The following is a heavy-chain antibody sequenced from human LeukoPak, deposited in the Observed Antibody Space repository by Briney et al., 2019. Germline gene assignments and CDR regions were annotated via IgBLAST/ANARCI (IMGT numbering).Heavy chain of an antibody. J-gene: IGHJ4*02. D-gene: IGHD3-9*01. Sequence: GGSLRLSCAASGFTFDKAWMTWVRQAPGKGLVWVSRINSDGRSTNYADSVKGRFSISRDNAENTLYLQMNSLRVEDTAVYYCVRGADTGYSSDSWGQGTLVTVSS. CDR3: VRGADTGYSSDS. CDR2: INSDGRST. CDR1: GFTFDKAW. V-gene: IGHV3-74*01.